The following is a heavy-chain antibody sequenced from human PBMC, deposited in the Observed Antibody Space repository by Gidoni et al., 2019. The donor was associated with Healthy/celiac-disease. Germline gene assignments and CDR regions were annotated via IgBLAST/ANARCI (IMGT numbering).Heavy chain of an antibody. CDR2: INPTSGGT. V-gene: IGHV1-2*02. D-gene: IGHD1-26*01. J-gene: IGHJ4*02. CDR3: ASVLSGSLDY. CDR1: GYTFTGYS. Sequence: QVQLVQSGAEVKQPGASVTVSCKASGYTFTGYSMHWVRQAPGQGLEWMGWINPTSGGTNYAKKFQGRVTMTRDTSSSTAYMELSRLRSDDTAVYYCASVLSGSLDYWGQGTMVTVSS.